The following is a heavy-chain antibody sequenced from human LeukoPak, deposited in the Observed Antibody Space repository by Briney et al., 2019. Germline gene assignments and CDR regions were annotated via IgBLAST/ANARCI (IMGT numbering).Heavy chain of an antibody. Sequence: PGGSLRLSCAASGFTFSTYAMTWVRQAPGKGLEWVSRISGSGGSTYYADSVKGRFTISRDKSKNTLYLQMRSLRAEDTAVYYCAKDVGRMGELSYFDYWSQGTLVTVSS. V-gene: IGHV3-23*01. CDR1: GFTFSTYA. CDR2: ISGSGGST. CDR3: AKDVGRMGELSYFDY. D-gene: IGHD3-16*02. J-gene: IGHJ4*02.